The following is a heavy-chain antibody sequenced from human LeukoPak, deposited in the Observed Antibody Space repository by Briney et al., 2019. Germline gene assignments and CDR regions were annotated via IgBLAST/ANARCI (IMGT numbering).Heavy chain of an antibody. CDR3: TREKSYGYIRADS. CDR1: GGSISSGSYY. V-gene: IGHV4-61*09. J-gene: IGHJ4*02. CDR2: IYASGGT. D-gene: IGHD3-16*01. Sequence: SETLSLTCTASGGSISSGSYYWSWIRQPAGTGLEWIGHIYASGGTKYNPSLESRVTISIDTSKNQLSLRLSSVTAADTAVYYCTREKSYGYIRADSWGQGTLVAVSS.